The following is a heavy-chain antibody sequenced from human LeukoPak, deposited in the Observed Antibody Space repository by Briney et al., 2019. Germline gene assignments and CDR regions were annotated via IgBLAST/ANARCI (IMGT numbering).Heavy chain of an antibody. J-gene: IGHJ4*02. Sequence: SETLSLTRTVSGGSISSSSYYGSWTRQPAGKGLEWIGRIYASGNTNFTPSLMSRVTMSIDTSKNQFSLKLSSVTAADTAIYYCARTLRPPNLNWYFDYWGQGILVTVSS. CDR2: IYASGNT. V-gene: IGHV4-61*02. CDR1: GGSISSSSYY. CDR3: ARTLRPPNLNWYFDY. D-gene: IGHD1-1*01.